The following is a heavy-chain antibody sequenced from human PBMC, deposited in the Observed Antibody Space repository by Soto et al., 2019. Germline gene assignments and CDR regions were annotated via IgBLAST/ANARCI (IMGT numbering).Heavy chain of an antibody. Sequence: GESLKISCKGSGYSFTNYWIGWVRQMPGKGLEWMGMIYPYDSDTRYSPSFQGQVTISADKSFSTAYLQWSSLKASDTAKYYCARPLAPLREDRMDVWGQGTTVTVSS. J-gene: IGHJ6*02. CDR2: IYPYDSDT. CDR3: ARPLAPLREDRMDV. CDR1: GYSFTNYW. V-gene: IGHV5-51*01. D-gene: IGHD1-26*01.